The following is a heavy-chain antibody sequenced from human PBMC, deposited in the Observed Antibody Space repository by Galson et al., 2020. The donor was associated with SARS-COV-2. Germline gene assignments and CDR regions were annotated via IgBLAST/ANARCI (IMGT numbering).Heavy chain of an antibody. CDR2: ISYDGSNR. Sequence: GGSLRLSCAASGFSISSYGMHWVRQAPGKGLEWVALISYDGSNRYYADSVTGRFTISRDISNNTLYLQMSSLRAEDTAVYFCAKEALKYCSRTSCHFDYWGQGTLVTVSS. D-gene: IGHD2-2*01. CDR3: AKEALKYCSRTSCHFDY. CDR1: GFSISSYG. J-gene: IGHJ4*02. V-gene: IGHV3-30*18.